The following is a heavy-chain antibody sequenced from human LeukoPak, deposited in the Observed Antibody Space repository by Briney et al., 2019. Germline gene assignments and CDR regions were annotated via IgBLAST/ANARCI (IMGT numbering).Heavy chain of an antibody. CDR1: GFTVSSNY. CDR3: AKNLVVPAAPYYYYYYMDV. Sequence: PGGSLRLSCAASGFTVSSNYMSWVRQAPGKGLEWVSVIYSGGSTYYADSVKGRFTISRDNSKNTLYLQMNSLRAEDTAVYYCAKNLVVPAAPYYYYYYMDVWGKGTTVTVSS. D-gene: IGHD2-2*01. J-gene: IGHJ6*03. CDR2: IYSGGST. V-gene: IGHV3-66*01.